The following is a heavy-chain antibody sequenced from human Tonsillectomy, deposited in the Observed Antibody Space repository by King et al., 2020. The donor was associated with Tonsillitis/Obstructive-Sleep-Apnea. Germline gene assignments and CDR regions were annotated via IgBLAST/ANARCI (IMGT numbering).Heavy chain of an antibody. V-gene: IGHV3-74*01. CDR2: IKSDGSST. J-gene: IGHJ5*02. CDR3: ARSAWFDP. Sequence: VQLVESGGGLVQPGGSLRLSCVASGFTLRGYWMHWLRQAPGKGLVWVSRIKSDGSSTTYADSVKGRFTISRDNAKNTLYLQMNSLRAEDTAVYYCARSAWFDPWGQGTLVTVSS. CDR1: GFTLRGYW.